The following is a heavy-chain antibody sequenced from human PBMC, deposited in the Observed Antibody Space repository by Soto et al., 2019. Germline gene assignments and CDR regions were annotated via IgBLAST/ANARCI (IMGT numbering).Heavy chain of an antibody. Sequence: SETLSLTCTVSGGSISSYYWSWIRQPPGKGLEWIGYIYYSGSTNYNPSLKSRVTISVDTSKNQFSLKLSSVTAADTAVYYCARDPVGASGGYWGQGTLVTVSS. D-gene: IGHD1-26*01. CDR3: ARDPVGASGGY. CDR2: IYYSGST. V-gene: IGHV4-59*01. CDR1: GGSISSYY. J-gene: IGHJ4*02.